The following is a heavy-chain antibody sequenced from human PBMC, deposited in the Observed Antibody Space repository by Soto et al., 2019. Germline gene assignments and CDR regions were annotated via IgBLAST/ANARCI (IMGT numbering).Heavy chain of an antibody. J-gene: IGHJ4*02. CDR3: AKDRLAGGFDY. D-gene: IGHD3-16*01. V-gene: IGHV3-23*01. CDR1: GFTFSNYA. Sequence: HPGXSLILSCAASGFTFSNYAMSCVRQAPGKGLEWVSLVSATAGTTYYTDSVKGRFTISRDNSRNTVYLQMNSLRADDTAVYYCAKDRLAGGFDYWGQGTLVTVSS. CDR2: VSATAGTT.